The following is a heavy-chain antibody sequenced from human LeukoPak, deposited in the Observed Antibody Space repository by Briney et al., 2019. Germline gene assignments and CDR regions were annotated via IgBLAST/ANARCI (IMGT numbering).Heavy chain of an antibody. J-gene: IGHJ4*02. V-gene: IGHV3-48*01. CDR1: GLTVSSYS. Sequence: GGSLRLSCVASGLTVSSYSMNWVRQAPGKGLEWVSYISSSSSTIYYADSVKGRFTISRDNAKNSLDLQMNSLRAEDTAVYYCAKEGEGDYVWGSYRYFDYWGQGTLVTVSS. CDR2: ISSSSSTI. CDR3: AKEGEGDYVWGSYRYFDY. D-gene: IGHD3-16*02.